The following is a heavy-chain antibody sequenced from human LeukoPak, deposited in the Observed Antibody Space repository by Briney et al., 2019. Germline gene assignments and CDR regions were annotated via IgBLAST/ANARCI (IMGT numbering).Heavy chain of an antibody. J-gene: IGHJ4*02. Sequence: GGSLRLSRAASGFTFSSYWMSWVRQAPGKGLEWVANIKQDGSEKYYVDSVKGRFTISRDTAKNSLYLQMNSLRAEDTAVYYCARMGGTYRAYFDYWGQGTLVTVSS. V-gene: IGHV3-7*04. CDR3: ARMGGTYRAYFDY. CDR1: GFTFSSYW. D-gene: IGHD1-26*01. CDR2: IKQDGSEK.